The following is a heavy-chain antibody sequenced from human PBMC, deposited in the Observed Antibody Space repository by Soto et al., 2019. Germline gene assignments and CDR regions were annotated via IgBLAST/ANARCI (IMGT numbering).Heavy chain of an antibody. D-gene: IGHD3-16*01. V-gene: IGHV3-23*01. CDR3: ARGTRGPDY. CDR1: GFSFSGYD. J-gene: IGHJ4*02. Sequence: GGSLRLSCAASGFSFSGYDMTWVRQVPGKGLEWVATISWDGDTIKHRDSVEGRFAIFRDNSNNTLYLQMNSLRAEDTAIYYCARGTRGPDYWGQGALVTVSS. CDR2: ISWDGDTI.